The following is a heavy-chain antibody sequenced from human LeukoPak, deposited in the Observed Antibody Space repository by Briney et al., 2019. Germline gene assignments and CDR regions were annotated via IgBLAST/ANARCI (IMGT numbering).Heavy chain of an antibody. J-gene: IGHJ4*02. V-gene: IGHV1-69*13. CDR3: AARKGYGSGSYYRGDY. CDR1: GGTFSGYA. D-gene: IGHD3-10*01. CDR2: IIPIFGTA. Sequence: SVKVSCKASGGTFSGYAISWVRQAPGQGLEWMGGIIPIFGTANYAQKFQGRVTITADESTSTAYMELSSLRSEDTAVYYCAARKGYGSGSYYRGDYWGQGTLVTVSS.